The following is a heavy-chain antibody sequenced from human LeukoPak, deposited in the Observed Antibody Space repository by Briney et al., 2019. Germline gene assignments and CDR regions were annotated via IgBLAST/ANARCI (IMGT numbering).Heavy chain of an antibody. CDR2: ISYDGSNK. Sequence: GGSLRLSCAASGLTFSSYAMHWVRQAPGKGLEWVAVISYDGSNKYYADSVKGRFTISRDNSKNTLYLQMNSLRAEDTAVYYCARDSLLGGSSGWFYWFDPWGKGTLVTVSS. V-gene: IGHV3-30*04. D-gene: IGHD6-19*01. CDR1: GLTFSSYA. J-gene: IGHJ5*02. CDR3: ARDSLLGGSSGWFYWFDP.